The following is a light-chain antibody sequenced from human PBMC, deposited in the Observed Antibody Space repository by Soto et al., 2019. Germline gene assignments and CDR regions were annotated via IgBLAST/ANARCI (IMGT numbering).Light chain of an antibody. Sequence: EIVMTQSPATLSVSPGERATLSCRASQVIKDYLAWFQQKPGQAPRLLIYGASTRATAIPARFSGSGSGTEFTLSISSLQSEDFAVYYCQQYNTWPRTFGQGTKVETK. CDR2: GAS. J-gene: IGKJ1*01. V-gene: IGKV3-15*01. CDR3: QQYNTWPRT. CDR1: QVIKDY.